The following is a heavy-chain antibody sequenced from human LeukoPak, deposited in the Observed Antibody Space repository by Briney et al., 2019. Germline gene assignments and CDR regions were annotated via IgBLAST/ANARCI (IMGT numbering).Heavy chain of an antibody. J-gene: IGHJ3*02. CDR2: IYPGDCDT. CDR3: ARQGYSGYDAFDI. D-gene: IGHD5-12*01. CDR1: GDSFTSDW. Sequence: GESLKISCRGSGDSFTSDWIGWLRQMPGKGLEWMVRIYPGDCDTRYSPSFQGQVTISADKSSSTAYLQWSSLKASDTAMYYCARQGYSGYDAFDIWGQGTMATVSS. V-gene: IGHV5-51*01.